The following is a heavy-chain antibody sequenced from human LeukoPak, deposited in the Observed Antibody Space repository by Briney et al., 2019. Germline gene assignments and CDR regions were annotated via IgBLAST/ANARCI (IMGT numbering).Heavy chain of an antibody. CDR1: GFTFSSYA. J-gene: IGHJ5*02. V-gene: IGHV3-30*18. Sequence: GGSLRLSCAASGFTFSSYAMSWVRQAPGKGLEWVAVISYNGDNKHYAESVKGRFTISRDNSKNTLDLQMNSLRAEDTAVYYCAKGSGPNWFDPWGQGTLVTVSS. D-gene: IGHD1-14*01. CDR2: ISYNGDNK. CDR3: AKGSGPNWFDP.